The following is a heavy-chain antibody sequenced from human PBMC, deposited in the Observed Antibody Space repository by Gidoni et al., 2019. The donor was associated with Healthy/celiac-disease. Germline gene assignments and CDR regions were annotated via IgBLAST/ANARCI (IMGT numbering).Heavy chain of an antibody. CDR3: ARAGNTSLGVVTRRYYFDY. J-gene: IGHJ4*02. CDR2: ISAYNGNT. Sequence: LEQYGDKVKKPGASVEVSCKHSGYTSTSYGISWVRQAPGQGLEWMGWISAYNGNTNYAQKLQGRVTMTTDTSTSTAYMELRSLRSDDTAVYYCARAGNTSLGVVTRRYYFDYWGKGTLVTVSS. CDR1: GYTSTSYG. V-gene: IGHV1-18*01. D-gene: IGHD3-3*01.